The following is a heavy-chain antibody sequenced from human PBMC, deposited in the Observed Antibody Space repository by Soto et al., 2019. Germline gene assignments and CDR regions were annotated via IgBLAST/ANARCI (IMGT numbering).Heavy chain of an antibody. CDR3: ARVPDR. V-gene: IGHV4-30-2*01. J-gene: IGHJ5*02. CDR2: IYHSGST. Sequence: SETLSLTCAVSGGSISSGGYSWSWIRQPPGKGLEWIGYIYHSGSTYYNPSLKSRVTVSVDRSKNQFSLKLSSVTAADTAVYYCARVPDRWGQGTLVTVSS. CDR1: GGSISSGGYS. D-gene: IGHD2-2*01.